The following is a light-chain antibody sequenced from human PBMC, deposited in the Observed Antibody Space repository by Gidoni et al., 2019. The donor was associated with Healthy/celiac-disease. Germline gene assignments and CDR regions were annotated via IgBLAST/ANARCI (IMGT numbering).Light chain of an antibody. CDR2: WAS. CDR1: QSVLYSSNNKNY. V-gene: IGKV4-1*01. Sequence: DIVMTQSPDSLAVSLGERATINCKSSQSVLYSSNNKNYLAWYQQKPGQPPKLLIYWASTRESGVPDRFSGSGSGTDFTLTISSLQAEDVAVYYCQQYYSTLTWKFXQGTKVEIK. CDR3: QQYYSTLTWK. J-gene: IGKJ1*01.